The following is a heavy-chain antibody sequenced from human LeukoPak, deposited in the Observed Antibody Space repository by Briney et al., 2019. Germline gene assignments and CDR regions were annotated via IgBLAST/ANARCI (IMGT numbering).Heavy chain of an antibody. CDR3: ARGQPVCHH. V-gene: IGHV4-34*01. Sequence: SETLSLTCTVYGGSFNGYYWSWIRQPPGKGLEWIGEINHSGSTDYNPSLKSRVTISVDTSKNQFSLKLSSVTAADTAVYYCARGQPVCHHWGQGTLVTVSS. CDR1: GGSFNGYY. CDR2: INHSGST. J-gene: IGHJ5*02.